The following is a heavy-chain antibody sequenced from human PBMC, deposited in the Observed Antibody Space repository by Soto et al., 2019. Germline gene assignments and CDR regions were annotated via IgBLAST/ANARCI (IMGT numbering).Heavy chain of an antibody. CDR3: AIESTPRDFAWYFDL. D-gene: IGHD3-3*01. J-gene: IGHJ2*01. Sequence: QAQVVQSGPEVKQPGSAVKVSCKTSGGSLSSYAITWVQQAPGQGLEWMGGIIPMFHTPNYSQKFQDRVTITADKSTNTAYMELRSLRSDDSGLYFCAIESTPRDFAWYFDLWGSGTLLTVSS. CDR2: IIPMFHTP. CDR1: GGSLSSYA. V-gene: IGHV1-69*06.